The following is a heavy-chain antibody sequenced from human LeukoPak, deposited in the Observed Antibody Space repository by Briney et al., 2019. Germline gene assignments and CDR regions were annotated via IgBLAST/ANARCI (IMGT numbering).Heavy chain of an antibody. V-gene: IGHV1-18*01. J-gene: IGHJ4*02. CDR2: ISAYNGNT. D-gene: IGHD2-2*01. Sequence: VASVKVSCKASGYTFTSYGISWVRQAPGQGLEWMGWISAYNGNTNYAQKFQGRVTMTRDTSISTAYMELSRLRSDDTAVYYCASSDYCSSTSCQLGIDYWGQGTLVTVSS. CDR3: ASSDYCSSTSCQLGIDY. CDR1: GYTFTSYG.